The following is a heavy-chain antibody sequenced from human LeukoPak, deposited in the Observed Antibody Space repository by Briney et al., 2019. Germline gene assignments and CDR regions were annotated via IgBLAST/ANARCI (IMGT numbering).Heavy chain of an antibody. Sequence: GGSLRLSCAASGSTFSTSAISWVRQAPGKGLEWVSAISGSGGSTYYADSVKGRFTISRDNSKNTLYLQMNSLRAEDTAVYYCAKEGRFGEYDYWGQGTLVTVSS. V-gene: IGHV3-23*01. CDR2: ISGSGGST. D-gene: IGHD3-10*01. J-gene: IGHJ4*02. CDR1: GSTFSTSA. CDR3: AKEGRFGEYDY.